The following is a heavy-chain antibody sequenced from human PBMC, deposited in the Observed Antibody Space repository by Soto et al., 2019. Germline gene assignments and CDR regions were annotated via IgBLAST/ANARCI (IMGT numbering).Heavy chain of an antibody. Sequence: SETLSLTCAVSGGSISSGGYSWSWIRQPPGKGLEWIGYIYHSGSTYYNPSLKSRVTISVDRSKNQFSLKLSSVTAEDTALYYCAVVDCISTSCLYYFDYWGQGTLVTVSS. D-gene: IGHD2-2*01. J-gene: IGHJ4*02. CDR2: IYHSGST. CDR1: GGSISSGGYS. CDR3: AVVDCISTSCLYYFDY. V-gene: IGHV4-30-2*01.